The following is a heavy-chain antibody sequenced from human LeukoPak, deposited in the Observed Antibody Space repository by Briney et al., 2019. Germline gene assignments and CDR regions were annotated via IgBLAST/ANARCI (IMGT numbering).Heavy chain of an antibody. CDR2: ISSSGSTI. J-gene: IGHJ4*02. CDR3: ARDAVRYDSSGYYYY. D-gene: IGHD3-22*01. Sequence: GGSLRLSCAASGFTFSDYYMSWIRQAPGKGLEWVSYISSSGSTIYYADSVKGRFTISRDNAKNSLYLQMNSLRAEDTAVHYCARDAVRYDSSGYYYYWGQGTLVTVSS. CDR1: GFTFSDYY. V-gene: IGHV3-11*04.